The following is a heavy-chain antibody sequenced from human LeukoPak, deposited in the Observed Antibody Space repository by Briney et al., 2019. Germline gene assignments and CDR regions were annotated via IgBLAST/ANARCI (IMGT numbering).Heavy chain of an antibody. V-gene: IGHV4-59*08. D-gene: IGHD5-18*01. CDR1: GDSITSHY. J-gene: IGHJ4*02. CDR2: IYNTGAT. CDR3: ARVEDRYGHVGY. Sequence: PSETLSLTCTVSGDSITSHYWSWIRRTPGRGLEWIGYIYNTGATNYNPSLKNRVTISIDTSKNQFSLKLRSATAADTAVYYCARVEDRYGHVGYWGQGTLVTVSS.